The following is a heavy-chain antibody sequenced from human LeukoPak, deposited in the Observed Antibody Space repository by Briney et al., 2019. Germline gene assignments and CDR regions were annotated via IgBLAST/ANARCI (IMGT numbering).Heavy chain of an antibody. D-gene: IGHD3-10*01. CDR2: INPNSGGT. V-gene: IGHV1-2*02. CDR3: ARDDNYGSGQPDD. CDR1: GYTFTGYY. J-gene: IGHJ4*02. Sequence: ASVKVSCKASGYTFTGYYMHWVRQAPGQGLEWMGWINPNSGGTNYAQKLQGRVTMTTDTSTSTVYMELRSLRSDDTAVYYCARDDNYGSGQPDDWGQGTLVTVSS.